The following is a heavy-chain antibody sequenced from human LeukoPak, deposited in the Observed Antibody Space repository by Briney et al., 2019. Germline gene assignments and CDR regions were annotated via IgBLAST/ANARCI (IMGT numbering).Heavy chain of an antibody. Sequence: SVKVSCKASGGTFSSYAISWVRQAPGQGLEWMGGIIPIFGTANYAQKFQGRVTITADESTSTAYMELSSQRSEDTAVYYCARAAGGRQLVFWFDPWGQGTLVTVSS. D-gene: IGHD6-13*01. V-gene: IGHV1-69*13. CDR1: GGTFSSYA. J-gene: IGHJ5*02. CDR3: ARAAGGRQLVFWFDP. CDR2: IIPIFGTA.